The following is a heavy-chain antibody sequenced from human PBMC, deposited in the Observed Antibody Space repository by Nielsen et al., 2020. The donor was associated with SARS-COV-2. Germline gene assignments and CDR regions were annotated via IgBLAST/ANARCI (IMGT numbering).Heavy chain of an antibody. CDR1: GGSISSNSYY. CDR2: IYYSGST. V-gene: IGHV4-39*07. J-gene: IGHJ4*02. D-gene: IGHD3-9*01. Sequence: SETLSLTCIVSGGSISSNSYYWGWIRQPPGKGLEWIGNIYYSGSTYYNPSLKSRVTISVDTSKNQFSLKLSSVTAADTAVYYCARDLTSSGYFDFWGQGTLVTVSS. CDR3: ARDLTSSGYFDF.